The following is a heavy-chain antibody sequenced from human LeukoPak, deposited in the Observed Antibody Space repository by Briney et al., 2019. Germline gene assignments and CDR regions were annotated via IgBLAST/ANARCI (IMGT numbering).Heavy chain of an antibody. CDR2: ISSSGSTI. V-gene: IGHV3-11*04. Sequence: GGSLRLSCAASGFTFSDYYMSWIRQAPGKGLEWVPYISSSGSTIYYADSVKGRFTISRDNAKNSLYLQMNSLRAEDTAVYYCARDHRYYDSSGYYSDYWGQGTLVTVSS. CDR3: ARDHRYYDSSGYYSDY. D-gene: IGHD3-22*01. CDR1: GFTFSDYY. J-gene: IGHJ4*02.